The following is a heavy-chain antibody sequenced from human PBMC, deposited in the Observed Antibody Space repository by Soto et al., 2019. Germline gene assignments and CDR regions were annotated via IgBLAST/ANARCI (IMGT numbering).Heavy chain of an antibody. CDR3: ARGWFGPDV. D-gene: IGHD3-10*01. V-gene: IGHV3-74*01. CDR1: EFTFSGRS. Sequence: EVQLVESGGGLVQPGGSLRLSCAASEFTFSGRSVHWVRQAPGKGLVLVSGIDKVGTDSTYADSVKGRFTSSRDNAKNTVYLQMTSLRVEDTAVYYCARGWFGPDVWGKGTTVTVSS. CDR2: IDKVGTDS. J-gene: IGHJ6*03.